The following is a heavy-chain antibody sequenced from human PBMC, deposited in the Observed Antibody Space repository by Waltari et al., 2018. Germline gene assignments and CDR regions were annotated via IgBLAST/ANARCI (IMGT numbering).Heavy chain of an antibody. D-gene: IGHD2-2*02. CDR2: IKHSRST. CDR3: ARRSGHCSSTSCYTGDYGMDV. J-gene: IGHJ6*02. CDR1: GGSFSGYY. Sequence: QVQLQQWGAGLLKPSETLSLTCAVYGGSFSGYYWSWIRQPPGKGLEWIGEIKHSRSTNYNPSLKSRVTISVDTSKNQFSLKLSSVTAADTAVYYCARRSGHCSSTSCYTGDYGMDVWGQGTTVTVSS. V-gene: IGHV4-34*01.